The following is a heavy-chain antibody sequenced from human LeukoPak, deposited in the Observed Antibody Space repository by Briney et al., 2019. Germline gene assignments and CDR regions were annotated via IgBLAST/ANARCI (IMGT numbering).Heavy chain of an antibody. Sequence: ASVKVSCKASGYSFTTYFIHWVRQAPGQGLEWLGLVNPSTGSTKYAQKFQGRVTMSRDTSTNTVYMELASLRSEDTAVYCCARLGLGEAFDTWGHGTMVTVSS. D-gene: IGHD3-16*01. CDR2: VNPSTGST. J-gene: IGHJ3*02. CDR3: ARLGLGEAFDT. CDR1: GYSFTTYF. V-gene: IGHV1-46*01.